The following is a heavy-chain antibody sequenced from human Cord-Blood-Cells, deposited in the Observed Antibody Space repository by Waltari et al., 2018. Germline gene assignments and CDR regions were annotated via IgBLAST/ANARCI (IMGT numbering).Heavy chain of an antibody. J-gene: IGHJ3*02. CDR3: AAERYGAFDS. CDR1: GYTFTGYY. CDR2: TNLTTVGT. V-gene: IGHV1-2*02. Sequence: QVQLVQSGAEVKKPGASVKVSCTASGYTFTGYYMHWVLQAPGQGLEWRGGTNLTTVGTNYATKFQGRVTMTSDTSISTAYRELSRLRSDDTAVYYCAAERYGAFDSWGQGTMDTVSS. D-gene: IGHD2-15*01.